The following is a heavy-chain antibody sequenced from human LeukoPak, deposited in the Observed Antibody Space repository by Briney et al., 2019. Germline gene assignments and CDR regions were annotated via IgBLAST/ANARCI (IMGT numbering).Heavy chain of an antibody. J-gene: IGHJ6*02. V-gene: IGHV3-23*01. Sequence: GGSLRLSCAASGLTFGTYAMSWVRQAPGKGLEWVSSISGSGGSTYYADSVKGRFTISRDNSKNTLYLQMNSLRAEDTAVYYCARGDYYYYYGMDVWGQGTTVTVSS. CDR2: ISGSGGST. CDR3: ARGDYYYYYGMDV. CDR1: GLTFGTYA.